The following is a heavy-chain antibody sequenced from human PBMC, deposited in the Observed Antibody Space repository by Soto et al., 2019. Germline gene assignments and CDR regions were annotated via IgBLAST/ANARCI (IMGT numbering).Heavy chain of an antibody. Sequence: EVQLVESGGGLVTPGGSLRLSCVVSGFTFNNAWMNWVRQAPGKGLEWVGRMKSNGATDYAAFVKGRFTFSRDDSRGTLYLQMNSLETKDTAVYYCTADLSPPEGPSYPIDYWGQGTLVTVSS. J-gene: IGHJ4*02. V-gene: IGHV3-15*01. D-gene: IGHD1-26*01. CDR3: TADLSPPEGPSYPIDY. CDR2: MKSNGAT. CDR1: GFTFNNAW.